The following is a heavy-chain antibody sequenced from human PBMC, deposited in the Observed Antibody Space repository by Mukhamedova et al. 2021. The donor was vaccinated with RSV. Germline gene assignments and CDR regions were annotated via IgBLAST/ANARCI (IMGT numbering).Heavy chain of an antibody. CDR3: AKDRVAAIDAFDI. J-gene: IGHJ3*02. V-gene: IGHV3-23*01. CDR2: ISGSGGST. D-gene: IGHD6-19*01. Sequence: PGKGLEWVSAISGSGGSTYYADSVKGRFTISRDNSKNTLYLQMNSLRAEDTAVCYCAKDRVAAIDAFDIWGQGTMVTVSS.